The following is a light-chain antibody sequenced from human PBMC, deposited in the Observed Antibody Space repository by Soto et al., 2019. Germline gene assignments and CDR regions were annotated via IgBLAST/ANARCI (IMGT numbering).Light chain of an antibody. CDR3: GTWHNIPSAYV. V-gene: IGLV1-51*01. CDR1: NSGIGNNF. Sequence: QSVLSQPPSVSAAPGQKVTISCSASNSGIGNNFVSWYQHLPGAAPKLLIFENDKRPSGIPDRFSGSRSATSATLDITGLQTGDEADYYCGTWHNIPSAYVIGTGTKLTVL. CDR2: END. J-gene: IGLJ1*01.